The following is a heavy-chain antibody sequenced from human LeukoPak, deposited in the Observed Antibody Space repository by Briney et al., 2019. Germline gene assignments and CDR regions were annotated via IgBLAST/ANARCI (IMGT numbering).Heavy chain of an antibody. CDR1: GFTFSSYW. D-gene: IGHD2-21*01. CDR2: INSDASST. CDR3: ARVDPYSLDP. Sequence: GGSLRLSCAASGFTFSSYWMHWVRHTPGKGRVWVSRINSDASSTSYADSVKAPFPISRHNAKNTLYLQVNSLRAEDTAVYYCARVDPYSLDPWGQRTLVTVSS. V-gene: IGHV3-74*01. J-gene: IGHJ5*02.